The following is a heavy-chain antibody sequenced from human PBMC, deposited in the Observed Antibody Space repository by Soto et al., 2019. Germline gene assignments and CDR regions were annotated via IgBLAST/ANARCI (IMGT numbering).Heavy chain of an antibody. V-gene: IGHV4-59*01. CDR3: ASVVVVAGSVGWFDP. CDR2: IYYSGST. J-gene: IGHJ5*02. Sequence: KTSETLSLTCTVSGGSISSYYWSWIRQPPGKGLEWIGYIYYSGSTNYNPSLKSRVTISVDTSKNQFSLKLSSVTAADTAGYYCASVVVVAGSVGWFDPWGQGTLVTVSS. D-gene: IGHD2-15*01. CDR1: GGSISSYY.